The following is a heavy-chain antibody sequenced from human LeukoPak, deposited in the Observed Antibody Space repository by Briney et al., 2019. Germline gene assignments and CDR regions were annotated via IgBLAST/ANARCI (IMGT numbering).Heavy chain of an antibody. CDR3: ANPRGNYGAYAFDI. CDR2: ISGSGGNT. J-gene: IGHJ3*02. V-gene: IGHV3-23*01. CDR1: GLTFSSYA. Sequence: GGSLRLSCAASGLTFSSYAMNWVRQAPGKGLEWISAISGSGGNTYYADSVKGRFTISRDNSKNTLYLQMNSLRAEDTAVYYCANPRGNYGAYAFDIWGQGTMVTVSS. D-gene: IGHD4-17*01.